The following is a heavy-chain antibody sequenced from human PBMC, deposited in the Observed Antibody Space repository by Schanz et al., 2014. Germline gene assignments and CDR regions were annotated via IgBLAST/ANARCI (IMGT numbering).Heavy chain of an antibody. V-gene: IGHV4-30-2*01. D-gene: IGHD2-8*02. CDR2: IFHSGST. J-gene: IGHJ6*02. CDR1: GGSISSGGYS. CDR3: ARDSLRGATGGYGMDV. Sequence: QVQLQESGSGLMKPSQTLSLTCAVSGGSISSGGYSWTWIRQPPGKGREWIGYIFHSGSTFYNPSRNSRVTISVDRSRNQFSLKLTSVTAADTAVYNCARDSLRGATGGYGMDVWGQGTTVTVSS.